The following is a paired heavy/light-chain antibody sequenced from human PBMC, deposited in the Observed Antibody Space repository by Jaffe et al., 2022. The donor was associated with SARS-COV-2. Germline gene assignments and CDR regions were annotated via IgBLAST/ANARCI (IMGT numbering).Light chain of an antibody. CDR2: KAS. CDR1: QSISSW. Sequence: DIQMTQSPSTLSASVGDRVTITCRASQSISSWLAWYQQRPGKAPNLLIYKASSLESGVPSRFSGSGSGTEFTLTISSLQPGDFATYYCQHYKSYPWTFGQGTKVEIK. CDR3: QHYKSYPWT. J-gene: IGKJ1*01. V-gene: IGKV1-5*03.
Heavy chain of an antibody. CDR1: GFTFINFA. Sequence: EVQLLESGGGLVQPGGSLRLSCAASGFTFINFAMNWVRQAPGKGLEWVSAISASGATTDYADSVKGRFTISRDNSKNTLYLQMNSLRAEDTAVYYCAKGGAYIRQDGYNYFDYWGQGTLAIVSS. CDR2: ISASGATT. CDR3: AKGGAYIRQDGYNYFDY. V-gene: IGHV3-23*01. J-gene: IGHJ4*02. D-gene: IGHD5-12*01.